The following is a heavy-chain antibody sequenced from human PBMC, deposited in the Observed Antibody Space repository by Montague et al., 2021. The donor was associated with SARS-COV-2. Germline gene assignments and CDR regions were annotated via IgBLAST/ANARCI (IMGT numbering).Heavy chain of an antibody. V-gene: IGHV4-34*01. CDR3: VRGWGSWFH. J-gene: IGHJ4*02. D-gene: IGHD3-16*01. CDR1: TTSFSGYY. Sequence: SETLSLTCAVHTTSFSGYYRGWIRQSPGKGLEWIGEIDQSEKTNYNPTLKSRVTISADTSKSQFSLKLNSVTAADTAVYYCVRGWGSWFHWGQGTLVTVSS. CDR2: IDQSEKT.